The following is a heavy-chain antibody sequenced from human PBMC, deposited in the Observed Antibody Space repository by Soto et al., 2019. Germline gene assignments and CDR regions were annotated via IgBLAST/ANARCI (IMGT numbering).Heavy chain of an antibody. CDR2: IYYSGST. J-gene: IGHJ4*02. CDR1: GGSISSYY. Sequence: SETLSLTCTVSGGSISSYYWSWIRQPPGKGLEWIGYIYYSGSTNYNPSLKSRVTISVDTSKNQFSLKLSSVTAADTAVYYCARVIAAAGPALDYWGQGTLVTVSS. D-gene: IGHD6-13*01. V-gene: IGHV4-59*01. CDR3: ARVIAAAGPALDY.